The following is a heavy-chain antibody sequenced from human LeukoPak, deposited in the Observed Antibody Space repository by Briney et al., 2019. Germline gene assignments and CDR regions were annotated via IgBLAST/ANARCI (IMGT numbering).Heavy chain of an antibody. Sequence: SETLSLTCTVSGGSISSGGYYWGWIRQPPGKGLEWIGNIYYSGSTYYNPSLKSRVTISVDTSKNQFSLKLSSVTAADTAVYYCARFYYGSDPHYAMDVWGQGTTVTVSS. J-gene: IGHJ6*02. CDR2: IYYSGST. V-gene: IGHV4-39*07. CDR3: ARFYYGSDPHYAMDV. D-gene: IGHD3-10*01. CDR1: GGSISSGGYY.